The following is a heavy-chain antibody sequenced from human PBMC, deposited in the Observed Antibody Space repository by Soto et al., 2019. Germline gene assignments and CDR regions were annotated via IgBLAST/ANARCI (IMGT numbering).Heavy chain of an antibody. D-gene: IGHD3-22*01. Sequence: SETLSLTCTVSGGSISSYYWSWIRQPPGKGLEWIGYIYNTGSTVYNPSFKSRVTISVDTSKNQFSLKLNSVTAADTAVYYCARHFVAVVIKGWGYWGQGTLVTVSS. J-gene: IGHJ4*02. V-gene: IGHV4-59*01. CDR1: GGSISSYY. CDR3: ARHFVAVVIKGWGY. CDR2: IYNTGST.